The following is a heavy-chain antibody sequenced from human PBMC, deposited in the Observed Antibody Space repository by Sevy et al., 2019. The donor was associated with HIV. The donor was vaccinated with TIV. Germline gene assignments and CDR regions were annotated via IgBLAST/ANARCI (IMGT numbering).Heavy chain of an antibody. V-gene: IGHV1-18*01. CDR1: GYTFTSYL. D-gene: IGHD1-26*01. CDR3: ARVPSGSKGPGKYFQY. CDR2: ISAFNGDT. Sequence: ASVKVSCKASGYTFTSYLISWVRQVPGQGLEWMGRISAFNGDTSYAQKLQGRVTMTTDPSTGTAYMELRGLRPNDTALYYCARVPSGSKGPGKYFQYWGQGTLVTVSS. J-gene: IGHJ1*01.